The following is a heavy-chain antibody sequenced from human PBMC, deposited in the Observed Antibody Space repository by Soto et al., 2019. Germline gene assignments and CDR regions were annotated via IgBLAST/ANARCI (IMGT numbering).Heavy chain of an antibody. Sequence: ASVKVSCKASGYTFTSYGISWVRQAPGQGLEWMGWISAYNGNTNYAQKLQGRVTMTTDTSTSTAYMELRSLRSDDTAVYYCARDVFGVADYYYYYGMEDWGQGTTVTVSS. CDR1: GYTFTSYG. CDR2: ISAYNGNT. D-gene: IGHD3-3*01. V-gene: IGHV1-18*01. J-gene: IGHJ6*02. CDR3: ARDVFGVADYYYYYGMED.